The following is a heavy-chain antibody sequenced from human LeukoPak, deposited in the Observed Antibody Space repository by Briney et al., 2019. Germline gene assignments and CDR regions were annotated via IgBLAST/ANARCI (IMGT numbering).Heavy chain of an antibody. V-gene: IGHV4-30-2*01. CDR2: IYHSGST. D-gene: IGHD6-13*01. J-gene: IGHJ4*02. CDR1: GGSISSGGYY. CDR3: ARGRVRYSSSLPFDY. Sequence: SETLSLTCTVSGGSISSGGYYWSWIRQPPGKGLEWIGYIYHSGSTYYNPSLKSRVTISVDRSKNQFSLKLSSVTAADTAVYYCARGRVRYSSSLPFDYWGQGTLVTVSS.